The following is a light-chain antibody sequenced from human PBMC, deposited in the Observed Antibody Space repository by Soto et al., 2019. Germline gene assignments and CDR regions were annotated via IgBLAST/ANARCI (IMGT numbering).Light chain of an antibody. CDR3: VLYVGSGIWV. Sequence: QTVVTQEPSFSVSPGGTVTLTCGLRSGSVSTNSYPSWHQQTPGQAPRTLIYSTNIRSSGVPDRFSGSILGNKAALTITGAQADDECDYYCVLYVGSGIWVFGGGTKLTVL. CDR2: STN. V-gene: IGLV8-61*01. CDR1: SGSVSTNSY. J-gene: IGLJ3*02.